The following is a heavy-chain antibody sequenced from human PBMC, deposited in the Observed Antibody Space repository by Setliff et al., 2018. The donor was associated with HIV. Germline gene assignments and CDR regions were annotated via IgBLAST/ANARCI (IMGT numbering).Heavy chain of an antibody. CDR1: GYTFTSYG. CDR2: ISAYNGNT. J-gene: IGHJ3*02. Sequence: ASVKVSCKASGYTFTSYGISWVRQAPGQGLEWMGWISAYNGNTNYAQKLQGRVTMTTDTSTSTAYMELRSLRSDDTAVYYCAREGDTAMVTGAFVTWGQGTMVTVSS. D-gene: IGHD5-18*01. V-gene: IGHV1-18*01. CDR3: AREGDTAMVTGAFVT.